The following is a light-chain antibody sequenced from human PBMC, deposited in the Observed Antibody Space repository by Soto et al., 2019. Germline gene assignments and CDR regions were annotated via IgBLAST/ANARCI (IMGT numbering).Light chain of an antibody. CDR1: QGIANY. CDR3: QQYHSPPFT. V-gene: IGKV1-27*01. Sequence: DIQMTQSPSSLSAFVGDRVTFTCRASQGIANYLAWYQQKPGKVPKLLIYGASTLQSGVPSRFSGSGSGTDFTLTIRSLQPKDVATYYCQQYHSPPFTFGPGTKLDIK. J-gene: IGKJ3*01. CDR2: GAS.